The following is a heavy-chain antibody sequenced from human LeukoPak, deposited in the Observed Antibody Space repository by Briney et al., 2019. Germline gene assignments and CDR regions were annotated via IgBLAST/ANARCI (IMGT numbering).Heavy chain of an antibody. D-gene: IGHD2-21*02. V-gene: IGHV3-33*01. J-gene: IGHJ4*02. CDR1: GFTFSSDG. Sequence: GGSLRLSCAASGFTFSSDGMHWVRQAPGKGLEWVAVIWYDGSNKYYADSVKGRFTISRDNSKNTLYLQMNSLRAADTAVYYCARGLSAIVHWGQGTLVTVSS. CDR3: ARGLSAIVH. CDR2: IWYDGSNK.